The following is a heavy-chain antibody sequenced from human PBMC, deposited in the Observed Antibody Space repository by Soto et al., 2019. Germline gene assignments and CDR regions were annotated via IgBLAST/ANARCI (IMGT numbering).Heavy chain of an antibody. CDR1: GGSISGSY. J-gene: IGHJ4*02. Sequence: SETLSLTCSVSGGSISGSYWSWIRQSPGKGLEWLGYVYYTGSTNYSPSLRSRVSISVDTSKNEFSLRLSSVTAADTAVYFCARSAEVPGAHIDYWGQGTQVTVSS. CDR3: ARSAEVPGAHIDY. CDR2: VYYTGST. D-gene: IGHD2-8*02. V-gene: IGHV4-59*01.